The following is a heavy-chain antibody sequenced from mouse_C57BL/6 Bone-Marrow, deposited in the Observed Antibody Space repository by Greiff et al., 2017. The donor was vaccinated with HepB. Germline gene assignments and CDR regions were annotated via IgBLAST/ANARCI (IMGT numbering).Heavy chain of an antibody. CDR3: ARRVLYQLRGYFDY. Sequence: VQLKESGGGLVQPGESLKLSCESNEYEFPSHDMSWVRKTPEKRLELVAAINSDGGSTYYPDTMERRFIISRDNTKKTLYLQMSSLRSEDTALYCCARRVLYQLRGYFDYWGQGTTLTVSS. J-gene: IGHJ2*01. D-gene: IGHD2-12*01. V-gene: IGHV5-2*01. CDR1: EYEFPSHD. CDR2: INSDGGST.